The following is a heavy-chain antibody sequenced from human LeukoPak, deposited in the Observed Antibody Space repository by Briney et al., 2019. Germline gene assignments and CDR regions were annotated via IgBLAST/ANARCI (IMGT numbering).Heavy chain of an antibody. D-gene: IGHD3-22*01. J-gene: IGHJ3*02. CDR2: IYYSGST. CDR3: ARDGHYYDSSGYAKHDAFDI. V-gene: IGHV4-59*01. CDR1: GGSISSYY. Sequence: PSETLSLTCTVSGGSISSYYWSWIRQPPGKGLEWIGYIYYSGSTNYNPSLKSRVTISVDTSENQFSLKLSSVTAADTAVYYCARDGHYYDSSGYAKHDAFDIWGQGTMVTVSS.